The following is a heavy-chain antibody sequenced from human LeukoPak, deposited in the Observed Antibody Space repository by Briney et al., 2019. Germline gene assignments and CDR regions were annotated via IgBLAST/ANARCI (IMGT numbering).Heavy chain of an antibody. CDR3: ARHGGWMPPLSS. Sequence: KPSETLSLTCTVSGGSISNYYWSWIRQPPGKGLEWIGYIYYSGTTNYNPSLKSRVTISVDTSKNQLSLKLSSVTAADTAVYYCARHGGWMPPLSSWGQGTLVTVSS. CDR2: IYYSGTT. V-gene: IGHV4-59*08. J-gene: IGHJ4*02. CDR1: GGSISNYY. D-gene: IGHD3-16*01.